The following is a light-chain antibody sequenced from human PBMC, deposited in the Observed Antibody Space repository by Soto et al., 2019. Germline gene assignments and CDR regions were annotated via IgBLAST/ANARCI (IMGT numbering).Light chain of an antibody. CDR1: QSVIYSSSNKNY. CDR2: WAS. V-gene: IGKV4-1*01. CDR3: QQDHTSPPT. J-gene: IGKJ1*01. Sequence: DIVMTQSPDSLAVSLGERATINCKSSQSVIYSSSNKNYLSWYQQKPGQPPKLLVYWASTRESGVPDRFSGSGSGTDFTLTITSLQAEDVAVYYCQQDHTSPPTFGQGTKVEIK.